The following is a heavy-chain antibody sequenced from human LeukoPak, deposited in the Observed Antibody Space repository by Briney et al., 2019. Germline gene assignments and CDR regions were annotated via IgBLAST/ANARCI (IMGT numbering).Heavy chain of an antibody. CDR3: ARPPLRLGELSLFY. CDR2: IIPIFGTA. J-gene: IGHJ4*02. CDR1: GGTFSSYA. D-gene: IGHD3-16*02. V-gene: IGHV1-69*06. Sequence: SVKVSCKASGGTFSSYAISWVRQAPGQGLEWMGGIIPIFGTANYAQKFQGRVTITADKSTSTAYMELSSLRSEDTAVYYCARPPLRLGELSLFYWGQGTLVTVSS.